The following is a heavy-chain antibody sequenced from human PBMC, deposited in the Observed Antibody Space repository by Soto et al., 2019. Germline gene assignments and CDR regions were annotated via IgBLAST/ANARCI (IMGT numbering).Heavy chain of an antibody. D-gene: IGHD2-21*02. Sequence: VASVKVSCKASGGTFSSYAISWVRQAPGQGLEWMGGIIPIFGTANYAQKFQGRVTITADESTSTAYMELSSLRSEDTAVYYCARRPTDYYYGMDVWGQGTTVTVS. J-gene: IGHJ6*02. CDR2: IIPIFGTA. V-gene: IGHV1-69*13. CDR1: GGTFSSYA. CDR3: ARRPTDYYYGMDV.